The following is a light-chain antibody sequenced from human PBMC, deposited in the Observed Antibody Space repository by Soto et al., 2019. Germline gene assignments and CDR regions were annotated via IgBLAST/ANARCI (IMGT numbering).Light chain of an antibody. CDR1: QGINKF. CDR2: GAS. CDR3: QQLTNFRFT. J-gene: IGKJ2*01. Sequence: IQLTQSPSSLSASVGDRVTITCRASQGINKFLAWYQQRPGKAPQLLVYGASTLQSGVPSRFSGSGSGTDFTLTISRLQPEDFATYYCQQLTNFRFTFGQGTKLDI. V-gene: IGKV1-9*01.